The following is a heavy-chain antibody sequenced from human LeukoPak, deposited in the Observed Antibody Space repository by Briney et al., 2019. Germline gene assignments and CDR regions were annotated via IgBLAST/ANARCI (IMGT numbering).Heavy chain of an antibody. D-gene: IGHD2-15*01. Sequence: SVNVSCKASGYTFTSYDINWVRQATAQGREWMGWMNTNSGNAGYAQKFQGRVTITRNTSISTAYMELSSLRSEDTAVYYCARAPAANFDYWGQGTLSPSPQ. CDR3: ARAPAANFDY. CDR1: GYTFTSYD. J-gene: IGHJ4*02. CDR2: MNTNSGNA. V-gene: IGHV1-8*03.